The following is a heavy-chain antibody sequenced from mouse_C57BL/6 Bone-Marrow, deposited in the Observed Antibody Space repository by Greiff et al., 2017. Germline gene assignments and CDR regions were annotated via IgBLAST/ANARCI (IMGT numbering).Heavy chain of an antibody. D-gene: IGHD3-1*01. Sequence: EVMLVESGGGLVQPGGSLKLSCAASGFTFSDYYMYWVRQTPEKRLEWVAYISNGGGSTYYPDTVKGRFTISRDNAKNTLYRQMSRLKSEDTAMYYCARLSSLGDYWGQGTSVTVSS. V-gene: IGHV5-12*01. CDR1: GFTFSDYY. J-gene: IGHJ4*01. CDR3: ARLSSLGDY. CDR2: ISNGGGST.